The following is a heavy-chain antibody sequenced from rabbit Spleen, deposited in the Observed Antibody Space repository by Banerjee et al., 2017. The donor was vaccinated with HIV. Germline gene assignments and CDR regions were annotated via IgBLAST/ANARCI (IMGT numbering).Heavy chain of an antibody. CDR1: GFSFSSDYY. J-gene: IGHJ4*01. CDR2: IYPGSSGST. Sequence: QSLEESGGDLVKPGASLTLTCTASGFSFSSDYYMCWVRQAPGKGLECGACIYPGSSGSTYYATWAKGRFTCSKTSSTTVTLQMTRLTAADTATYFCARDLVAVIGWNFSLWGPGTLVTVS. D-gene: IGHD1-1*01. V-gene: IGHV1S40*01. CDR3: ARDLVAVIGWNFSL.